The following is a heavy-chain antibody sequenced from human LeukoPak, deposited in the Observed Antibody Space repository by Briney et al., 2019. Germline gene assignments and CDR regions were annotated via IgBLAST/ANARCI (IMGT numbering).Heavy chain of an antibody. J-gene: IGHJ4*02. V-gene: IGHV1-2*02. CDR3: ARNSYDSSGYYYY. Sequence: ASVKVSCKASGYTFTGYYMHWVRQAPGQGLEWMGWINPNSGGTNYAQKFQGRVTMTRDTSISTAYMGLSRLRSDDTAVYYCARNSYDSSGYYYYWGQGTLVTVSS. CDR1: GYTFTGYY. D-gene: IGHD3-22*01. CDR2: INPNSGGT.